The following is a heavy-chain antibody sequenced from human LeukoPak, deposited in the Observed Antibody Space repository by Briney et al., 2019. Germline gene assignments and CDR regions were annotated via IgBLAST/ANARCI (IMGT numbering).Heavy chain of an antibody. D-gene: IGHD3-22*01. CDR2: ISACNGNT. Sequence: ASVKVSCKASGYTFTSYGISWVRQAPGQGLELMGWISACNGNTNYAQKLQGRVTMTTDTSTSTAYIELRSLRSDDTTVYYCAREIRYYDSSGFYYTFDYWGQGTLVTVSS. J-gene: IGHJ4*02. V-gene: IGHV1-18*01. CDR1: GYTFTSYG. CDR3: AREIRYYDSSGFYYTFDY.